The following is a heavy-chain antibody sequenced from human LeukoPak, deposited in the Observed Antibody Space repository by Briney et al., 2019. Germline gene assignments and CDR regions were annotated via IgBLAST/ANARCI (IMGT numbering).Heavy chain of an antibody. D-gene: IGHD2-2*01. CDR2: IYTSGST. CDR1: GGSISSYY. Sequence: PSETLSLTCTVSGGSISSYYWSWIRQPAGKGLEWIGRIYTSGSTNYNPSLKSRVTMSVDTSKNQFSLKLSSVTAADTAVYYCARHALKGGGNWFDPWGQGTLVTVSS. CDR3: ARHALKGGGNWFDP. V-gene: IGHV4-4*07. J-gene: IGHJ5*02.